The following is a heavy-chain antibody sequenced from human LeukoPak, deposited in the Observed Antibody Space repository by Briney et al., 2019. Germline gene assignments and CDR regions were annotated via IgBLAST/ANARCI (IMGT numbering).Heavy chain of an antibody. Sequence: SETLSLTCGVSGESFSGYYWSWLRQPPGKGLEWIGEINQSGDTNYNPSFESRVTMSVDASKTQFPLKVRSVTAADGAVYYCARSLSPYYDVTSAYWVWGYWGQGTLVIISS. D-gene: IGHD3-3*01. CDR1: GESFSGYY. J-gene: IGHJ4*02. V-gene: IGHV4-34*01. CDR3: ARSLSPYYDVTSAYWVWGY. CDR2: INQSGDT.